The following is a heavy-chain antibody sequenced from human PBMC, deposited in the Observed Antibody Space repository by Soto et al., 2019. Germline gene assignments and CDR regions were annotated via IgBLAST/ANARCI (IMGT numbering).Heavy chain of an antibody. Sequence: QVQLVQSGAEVKKPGSSVKVSCKASGGTFSSYAISWVRQAPGQGLEWMGGIIPIFGTAHYAQKFQGRVTITADESTSTAYMELSSLRSEDTAVYYCARDGGYCSSTSCSDAFDIWGQGTMVTVSS. J-gene: IGHJ3*02. CDR2: IIPIFGTA. CDR1: GGTFSSYA. CDR3: ARDGGYCSSTSCSDAFDI. D-gene: IGHD2-2*01. V-gene: IGHV1-69*01.